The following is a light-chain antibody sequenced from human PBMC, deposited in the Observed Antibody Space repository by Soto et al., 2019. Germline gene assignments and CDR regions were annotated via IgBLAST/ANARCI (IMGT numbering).Light chain of an antibody. CDR3: QQYGSSPRYT. V-gene: IGKV3-20*01. CDR2: GAS. J-gene: IGKJ2*01. CDR1: QSVSSSY. Sequence: IVLTQSPGTLSLSPGERATLSCSASQSVSSSYLAWYQQKPGQAPRLLLYGASSRATGIPDRFSGSGSGTDFTLTISQLEPEDFAVYYCQQYGSSPRYTFGQGTKLEIK.